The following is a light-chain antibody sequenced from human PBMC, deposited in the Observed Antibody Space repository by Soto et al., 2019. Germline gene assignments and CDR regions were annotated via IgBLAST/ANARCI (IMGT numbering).Light chain of an antibody. CDR2: DVS. Sequence: QSALTQPASVSGSPGQSITLSCTGTSSDVGGYNYVSWYQQHPGKAPKLMIYDVSNRPSGGSNRFSGSKSGNTASLTISGLQAEDEADYYCSSYTSTSVFGGGTKLTVL. CDR3: SSYTSTSV. CDR1: SSDVGGYNY. V-gene: IGLV2-14*01. J-gene: IGLJ2*01.